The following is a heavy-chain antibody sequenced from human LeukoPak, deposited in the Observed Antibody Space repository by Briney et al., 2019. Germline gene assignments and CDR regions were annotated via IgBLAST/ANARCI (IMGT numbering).Heavy chain of an antibody. V-gene: IGHV1-2*02. D-gene: IGHD1-26*01. CDR2: INPDGGDT. CDR1: GNSFTGYY. CDR3: AREVGESKYYFDY. J-gene: IGHJ4*02. Sequence: GASVKVSCKASGNSFTGYYIHWVRQAPGQGLEWMGWINPDGGDTNYAQKFQGRVTMTRDTSISTAYMELSRLRSDDTAVYYCAREVGESKYYFDYWGQGTLVTVSS.